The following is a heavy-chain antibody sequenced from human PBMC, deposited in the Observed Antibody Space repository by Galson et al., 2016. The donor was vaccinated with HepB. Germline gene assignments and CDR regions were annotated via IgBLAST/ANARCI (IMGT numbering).Heavy chain of an antibody. D-gene: IGHD3-22*01. CDR1: GFSLTASRVG. J-gene: IGHJ2*01. CDR2: IYYDDYK. Sequence: PALVKPTQTLTLTCDFYGFSLTASRVGVGWVRQPPGKALEWLALIYYDDYKLFSPSLRTRLSIDIDTSGNQVVLTMTDMDPVDTATYYCARTDYDRSGYYPTNWYFDLWGRGTLVTVSS. CDR3: ARTDYDRSGYYPTNWYFDL. V-gene: IGHV2-5*02.